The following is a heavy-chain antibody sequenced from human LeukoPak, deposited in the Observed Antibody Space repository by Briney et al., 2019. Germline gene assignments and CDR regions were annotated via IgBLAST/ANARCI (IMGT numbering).Heavy chain of an antibody. J-gene: IGHJ4*02. CDR2: VYTRGYT. CDR3: ARETLVGTTNYFDY. Sequence: SETLSLTCSVSGGSMNTYYWTWIRQPAGKGLEWIGRVYTRGYTKYNPSLQSRVTMSVDTSKKQLSLMLTSLTAADTAVYFCARETLVGTTNYFDYWGQGALVTVSS. CDR1: GGSMNTYY. D-gene: IGHD1-14*01. V-gene: IGHV4-4*07.